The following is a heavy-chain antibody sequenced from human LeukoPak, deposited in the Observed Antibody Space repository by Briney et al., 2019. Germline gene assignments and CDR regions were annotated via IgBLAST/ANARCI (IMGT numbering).Heavy chain of an antibody. J-gene: IGHJ4*02. CDR2: IFYGGTTGTN. CDR3: ARRRDVRFGGTPTYFFDS. Sequence: SETLSLTCTVSGGSFNDGTYYWAWIRQSPGKTLEWIGNIFYGGTTGTNYYNPSLRSRLTLSLETSKNQFSLELSSVTAADSAMYYCARRRDVRFGGTPTYFFDSWGQGSLVTVSS. D-gene: IGHD3-10*01. V-gene: IGHV4-39*01. CDR1: GGSFNDGTYY.